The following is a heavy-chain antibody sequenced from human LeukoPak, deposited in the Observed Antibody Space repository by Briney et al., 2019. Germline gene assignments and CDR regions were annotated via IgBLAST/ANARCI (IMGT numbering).Heavy chain of an antibody. J-gene: IGHJ4*02. CDR1: GFTFTTYS. D-gene: IGHD4-17*01. CDR3: ARGHTAVTRHFDF. CDR2: ISSGSSAI. Sequence: GGSLRLSCEASGFTFTTYSMTWVRQAPGKGLEWVSIISSGSSAIFSADALKGRFTTSRDDAKNLLYLDMNSLRAEDTAVYYCARGHTAVTRHFDFWGRGTLVTVSS. V-gene: IGHV3-21*01.